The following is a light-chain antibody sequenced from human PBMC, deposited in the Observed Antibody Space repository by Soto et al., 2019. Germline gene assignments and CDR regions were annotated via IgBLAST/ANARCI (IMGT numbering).Light chain of an antibody. CDR3: QEANSFPFT. CDR1: QHISSW. Sequence: DIQMTQSPSSVSASVGDRVTFTCRASQHISSWLAWYQQKPGKAPKLLIAAASILQSGVPPRFSGSGYGTDFTLTISSLQPEDFATYFCQEANSFPFTFGPGTRLEIK. CDR2: AAS. J-gene: IGKJ3*01. V-gene: IGKV1-12*02.